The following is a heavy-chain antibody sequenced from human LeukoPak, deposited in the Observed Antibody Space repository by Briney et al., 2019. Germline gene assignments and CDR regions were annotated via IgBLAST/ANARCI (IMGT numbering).Heavy chain of an antibody. V-gene: IGHV1-24*01. CDR2: FDPEDDET. Sequence: ASVKVSCKVSGYTLTELSMHWVRQAPGKGLEWMGGFDPEDDETIYAQKFQGRVTMTEDTSTDTAYMELSSLRSEDTAVYYCATLGYCSSTSCYSALYYGMDVWGQGTTVTVSS. CDR1: GYTLTELS. CDR3: ATLGYCSSTSCYSALYYGMDV. J-gene: IGHJ6*02. D-gene: IGHD2-2*02.